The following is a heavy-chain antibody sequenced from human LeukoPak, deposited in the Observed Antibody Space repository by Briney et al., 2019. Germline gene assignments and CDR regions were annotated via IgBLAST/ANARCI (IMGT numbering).Heavy chain of an antibody. CDR3: AKDSQRMYCSGGSCYASWFDP. J-gene: IGHJ5*02. Sequence: PGGSLRLSCAASGFTFDDYAMHWVRQAPGKGLEWVSGISWNSGSIGYADSVKGRFTISRDNAKNSLYLQMNSLRAKDTALYYCAKDSQRMYCSGGSCYASWFDPWGQGTLVTVSS. D-gene: IGHD2-15*01. CDR2: ISWNSGSI. CDR1: GFTFDDYA. V-gene: IGHV3-9*01.